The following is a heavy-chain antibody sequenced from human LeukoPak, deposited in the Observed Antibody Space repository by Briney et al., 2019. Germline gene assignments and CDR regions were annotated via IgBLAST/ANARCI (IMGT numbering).Heavy chain of an antibody. J-gene: IGHJ6*02. D-gene: IGHD2-21*02. CDR2: LSYDGSNE. V-gene: IGHV3-30*03. CDR3: ARAEGSDSLNYYGMDV. Sequence: GGSLRLSCAASGFPFSSYGMHWVRQAPGKGLEWVAVLSYDGSNEYYADSVKGRFTISRDNSKNTLYLQVNSLRAEDTAVYYCARAEGSDSLNYYGMDVWGQGTTVTVSS. CDR1: GFPFSSYG.